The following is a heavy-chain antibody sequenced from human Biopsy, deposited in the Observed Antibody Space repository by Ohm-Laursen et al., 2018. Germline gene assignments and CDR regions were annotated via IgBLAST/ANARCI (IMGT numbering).Heavy chain of an antibody. D-gene: IGHD3-16*02. Sequence: SVKVSCKTSGYNFISYSINWVRQAPGQGLEWMGWIRPLNGDTKYGQKFQDRVTMTTDTSTSTVYMELTSLRSDDTAVYYCARGEVTFGELIVSLDSWGQGTLVIVSS. J-gene: IGHJ4*02. CDR3: ARGEVTFGELIVSLDS. V-gene: IGHV1-18*01. CDR1: GYNFISYS. CDR2: IRPLNGDT.